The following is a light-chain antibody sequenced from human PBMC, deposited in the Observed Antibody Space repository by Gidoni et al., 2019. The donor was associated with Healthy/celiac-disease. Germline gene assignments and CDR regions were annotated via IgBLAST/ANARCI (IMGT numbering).Light chain of an antibody. V-gene: IGKV1-39*01. Sequence: DIQMTQSPSSLSASVEDRATITCRASQSISSYLNWYQQKPGKAPKLLIYAASSLQSGVPSRFSGSGSGTDFTLTISSLQPEDFATYYCQQSYSTPRTFGQGTKVEIK. J-gene: IGKJ1*01. CDR3: QQSYSTPRT. CDR2: AAS. CDR1: QSISSY.